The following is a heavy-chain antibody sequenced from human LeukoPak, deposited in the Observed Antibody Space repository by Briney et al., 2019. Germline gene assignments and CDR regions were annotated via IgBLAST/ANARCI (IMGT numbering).Heavy chain of an antibody. CDR3: AKGYCSGGTCYPGGY. Sequence: GGSLRLSCAASGFTFSTYAMSWVRQAPGKGLEWVSAIRGSGGSTYYADSVKGRFTISRDSSKNTLYLQMNSLRAEDTAVYYCAKGYCSGGTCYPGGYWGQGTLVTVSS. CDR2: IRGSGGST. J-gene: IGHJ4*02. CDR1: GFTFSTYA. D-gene: IGHD2-15*01. V-gene: IGHV3-23*01.